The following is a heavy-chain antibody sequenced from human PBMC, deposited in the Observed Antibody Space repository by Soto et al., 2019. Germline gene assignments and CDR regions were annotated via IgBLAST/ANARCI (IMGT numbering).Heavy chain of an antibody. Sequence: EVQLVESGGGLVQPGGSLRLSCAASGFTFSSYWMHWVRQAPGKGLVWVSRINSDGSSTSYADSVKGRFTISRDNAKNTLYLQMNSLRAEDTAVYYCASVRYYGSGSNWFDPWGQGTLVTVSS. CDR3: ASVRYYGSGSNWFDP. D-gene: IGHD3-10*01. CDR1: GFTFSSYW. J-gene: IGHJ5*02. V-gene: IGHV3-74*01. CDR2: INSDGSST.